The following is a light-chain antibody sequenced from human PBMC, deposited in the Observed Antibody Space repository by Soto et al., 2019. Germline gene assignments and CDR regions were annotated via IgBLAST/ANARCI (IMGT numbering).Light chain of an antibody. CDR1: QSVSISY. CDR3: EQYGSSKIT. CDR2: GAS. J-gene: IGKJ5*01. V-gene: IGKV3-20*01. Sequence: PGERATLSCRASQSVSISYLAWYQQKPGQAPRLLIHGASSRATGIQDRISGSGSGTDFTLTISRLQHEDFAVYYCEQYGSSKITFGQGTRLDIK.